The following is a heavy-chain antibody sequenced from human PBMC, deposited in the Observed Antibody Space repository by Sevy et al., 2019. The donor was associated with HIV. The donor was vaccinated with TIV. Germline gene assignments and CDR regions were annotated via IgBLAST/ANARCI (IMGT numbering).Heavy chain of an antibody. CDR2: INPNNGDS. D-gene: IGHD1-26*01. CDR1: GYTFTDYY. J-gene: IGHJ4*01. V-gene: IGHV1-2*02. Sequence: ATVKVSCKSSGYTFTDYYMHWVRQAPGQGLEWMGWINPNNGDSRSTQKFQGRVTLTRDMSISTAYMELSRLRSDDTAIYFCTRDVVYTHPWEFDWWSHGAQVTVSS. CDR3: TRDVVYTHPWEFDW.